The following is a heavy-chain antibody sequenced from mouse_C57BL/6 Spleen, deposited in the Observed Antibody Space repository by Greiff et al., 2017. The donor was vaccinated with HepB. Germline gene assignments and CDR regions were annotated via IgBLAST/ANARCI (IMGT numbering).Heavy chain of an antibody. V-gene: IGHV14-4*01. CDR3: TIFGYDYDDYAMDY. D-gene: IGHD2-4*01. CDR1: GFNIKDDY. CDR2: IDPENGDT. J-gene: IGHJ4*01. Sequence: VQLQQSGAELVRPGASVKLSCTASGFNIKDDYMHWVKQRPEQGLEWIGWIDPENGDTEYASKFQGKATITADTSSNTAYLQLSSLTSEDTAVYYCTIFGYDYDDYAMDYWGQGTSVTVSS.